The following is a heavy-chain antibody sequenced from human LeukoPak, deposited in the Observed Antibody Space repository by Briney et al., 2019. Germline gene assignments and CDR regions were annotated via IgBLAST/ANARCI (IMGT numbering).Heavy chain of an antibody. CDR3: ARGSRGSSWNDAFDI. CDR1: GYTFTGYY. Sequence: ASVKVSCKASGYTFTGYYMHWVRQAPGQGLEWMGWINPNSGGTNYAQKFQGRVTMTRDTSTSTAYMELSRLRSDDTAVYYCARGSRGSSWNDAFDIWGQGTMVTVSS. J-gene: IGHJ3*02. D-gene: IGHD6-13*01. V-gene: IGHV1-2*02. CDR2: INPNSGGT.